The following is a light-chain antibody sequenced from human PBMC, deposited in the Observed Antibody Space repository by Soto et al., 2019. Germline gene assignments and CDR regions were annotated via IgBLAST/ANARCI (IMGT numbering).Light chain of an antibody. CDR1: LTIGDS. Sequence: DIRMTQSPSSLSASVGDRVTITCRASLTIGDSLSWFQQKVGKPPTLLIYGASALQSGVPARFSGSGSGTDFTLTINNMQREDFATYYCQQTYNLPRTFGQGTKGDIK. CDR2: GAS. CDR3: QQTYNLPRT. J-gene: IGKJ1*01. V-gene: IGKV1-39*01.